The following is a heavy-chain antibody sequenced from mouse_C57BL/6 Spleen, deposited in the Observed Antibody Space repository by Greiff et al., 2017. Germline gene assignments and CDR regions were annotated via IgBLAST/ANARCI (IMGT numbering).Heavy chain of an antibody. CDR1: GYTFTSYW. CDR3: TREHDGYPAVYAMDY. CDR2: IYPGNRDT. Sequence: VQLQQSGTVLARPGASVKMSCKTSGYTFTSYWMHWVKQRPGQGLEWIGAIYPGNRDTSYNQKFKGKAKLTAVTSASTAYMELSSLTNEDSAVYYCTREHDGYPAVYAMDYWGQGTSVTVSS. D-gene: IGHD2-3*01. J-gene: IGHJ4*01. V-gene: IGHV1-5*01.